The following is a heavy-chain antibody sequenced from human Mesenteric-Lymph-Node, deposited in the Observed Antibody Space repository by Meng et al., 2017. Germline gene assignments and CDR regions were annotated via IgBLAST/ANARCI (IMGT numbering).Heavy chain of an antibody. D-gene: IGHD1-26*01. J-gene: IGHJ5*02. CDR2: IKSDGTST. CDR3: AREWEMNWFDP. CDR1: GFTFSNFW. Sequence: GESLKISCATSGFTFSNFWMNWVRQALGKGLVWVSRIKSDGTSTTYADSVKGRFTISRDNAKNTLYLQMNSLRAEDTAVYYCAREWEMNWFDPWGQGTLVTVSS. V-gene: IGHV3-74*01.